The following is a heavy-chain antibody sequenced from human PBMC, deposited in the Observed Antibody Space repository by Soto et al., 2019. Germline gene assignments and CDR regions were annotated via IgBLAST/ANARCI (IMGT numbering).Heavy chain of an antibody. Sequence: GASVKVSCKASGYTFTGYYMHWVRQAPGQGLEWMGWINPNSGGTNYAQKFQGWVTMTRDTSISTAYMELSRLRSDDTAVYYCARGYFYYYDSSGSYNWFDPWGQGTLVTVSS. V-gene: IGHV1-2*04. D-gene: IGHD3-22*01. CDR2: INPNSGGT. CDR1: GYTFTGYY. J-gene: IGHJ5*02. CDR3: ARGYFYYYDSSGSYNWFDP.